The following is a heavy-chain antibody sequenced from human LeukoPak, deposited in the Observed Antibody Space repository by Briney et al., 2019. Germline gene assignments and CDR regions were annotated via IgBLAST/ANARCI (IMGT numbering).Heavy chain of an antibody. CDR1: GFTFSSYE. J-gene: IGHJ4*02. CDR3: ARDGDYLSAYFDY. CDR2: ISSSGSTI. V-gene: IGHV3-48*03. D-gene: IGHD4-17*01. Sequence: GGSLRLSCAASGFTFSSYEMNWVRQAPRKGLEWVSYISSSGSTIYYADSVKGRFTTSRDNAKNSLYLQMNSLRAEDTAVYYCARDGDYLSAYFDYWGQGTLVTVSS.